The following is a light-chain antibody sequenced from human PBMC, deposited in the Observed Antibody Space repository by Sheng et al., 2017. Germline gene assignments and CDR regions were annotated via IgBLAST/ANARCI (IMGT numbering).Light chain of an antibody. CDR1: SSDVGGYNF. J-gene: IGLJ2*01. CDR2: YVT. Sequence: QSALTQPASVSGSPGQSITISCTGSSSDVGGYNFVSWYQRHPGKAPKLMIYYVTNRPSGVSSRFSGSKSGNMAFLTISGLQAEDEADYYCTSYTSSSTLVVFGGGTKLTVL. CDR3: TSYTSSSTLVV. V-gene: IGLV2-14*03.